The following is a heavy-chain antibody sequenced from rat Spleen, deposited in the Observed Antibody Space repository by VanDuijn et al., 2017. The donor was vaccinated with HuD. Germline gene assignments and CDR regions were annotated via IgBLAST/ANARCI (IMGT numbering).Heavy chain of an antibody. V-gene: IGHV5S13*01. CDR1: GFTFSSFP. CDR3: ARQGYYSGEAWFAY. CDR2: ISTGGGNT. Sequence: EVQLVESGGGLVQPGRSLKLSCAASGFTFSSFPMAWVRQAPKKGLAWVASISTGGGNTYYRDSVKGRFTISRDNAKNTQYLQMDSLRSEDTATYYCARQGYYSGEAWFAYWGQGTLVTVSS. D-gene: IGHD1-1*01. J-gene: IGHJ3*01.